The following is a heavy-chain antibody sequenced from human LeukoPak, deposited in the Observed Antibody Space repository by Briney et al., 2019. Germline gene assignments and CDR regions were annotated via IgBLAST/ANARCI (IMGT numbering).Heavy chain of an antibody. Sequence: GGSLRLSCVASGFTFTSFSMDWVRQAPGKGLEWVSSISSSSYTYYGDSVKGRFTISRDNAKNSLYLQMNSLRAEDTAVYYCARDERRLGPWGQGTLVTVSS. CDR1: GFTFTSFS. J-gene: IGHJ5*02. CDR2: ISSSSYT. D-gene: IGHD1-1*01. V-gene: IGHV3-21*01. CDR3: ARDERRLGP.